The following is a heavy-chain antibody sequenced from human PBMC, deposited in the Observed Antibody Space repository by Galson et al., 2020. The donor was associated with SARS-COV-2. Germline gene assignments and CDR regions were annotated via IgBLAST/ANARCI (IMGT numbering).Heavy chain of an antibody. V-gene: IGHV3-30*03. D-gene: IGHD5-18*01. CDR2: ISYDGSKK. CDR1: GFIFSDYG. J-gene: IGHJ4*02. Sequence: GESLKISCAASGFIFSDYGMHWVRQAPGKGLEWVAVISYDGSKKYYADSAKGRFTISRDNSKNTLYLQMNSLRTEDSALYYCARVKSGYSYGMADYWGQGTLVTVSS. CDR3: ARVKSGYSYGMADY.